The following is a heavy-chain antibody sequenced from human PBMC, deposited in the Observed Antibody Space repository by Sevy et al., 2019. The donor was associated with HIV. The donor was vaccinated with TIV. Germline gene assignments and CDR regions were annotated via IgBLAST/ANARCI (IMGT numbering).Heavy chain of an antibody. CDR1: GFTFSDYW. V-gene: IGHV3-7*01. CDR2: INRDGSGK. Sequence: GGSLRLSCAASGFTFSDYWMTWVRQSPGKGLEWVANINRDGSGKYYVDSVKGRFTISRDNSKNTLYLQMNSLRAEDTAVYYCATNSAAGTGDIDYWGQGTLVTVSS. D-gene: IGHD6-13*01. J-gene: IGHJ4*02. CDR3: ATNSAAGTGDIDY.